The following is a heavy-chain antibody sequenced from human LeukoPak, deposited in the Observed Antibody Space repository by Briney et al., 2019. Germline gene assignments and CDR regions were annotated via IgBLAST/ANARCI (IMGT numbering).Heavy chain of an antibody. J-gene: IGHJ3*02. V-gene: IGHV4-59*08. CDR2: IFYSGSA. CDR3: ARHRWEPNDAFDI. D-gene: IGHD1-26*01. CDR1: GGSFSSYY. Sequence: SETLSLTCTVSGGSFSSYYWSWIRQPPGKGLEWIGYIFYSGSANYNPSLKSRVTISVDTPKNQYSLKLSSVTAADTALYYCARHRWEPNDAFDIWGQGTMVTVSS.